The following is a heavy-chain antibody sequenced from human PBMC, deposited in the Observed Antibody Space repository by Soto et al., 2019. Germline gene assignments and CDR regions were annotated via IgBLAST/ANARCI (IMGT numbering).Heavy chain of an antibody. V-gene: IGHV3-13*01. D-gene: IGHD3-16*01. CDR2: ISTAGDT. J-gene: IGHJ6*02. CDR3: ARGGDRFDGMDV. Sequence: GGSLRLSCAAAGFGFNGYDMHWVRQAPGKNLEWVAAISTAGDTYYLGSVKGRFTISREDAKNSLSLQMNSLRVGDTAVYYCARGGDRFDGMDVWGQGTTVTVSS. CDR1: GFGFNGYD.